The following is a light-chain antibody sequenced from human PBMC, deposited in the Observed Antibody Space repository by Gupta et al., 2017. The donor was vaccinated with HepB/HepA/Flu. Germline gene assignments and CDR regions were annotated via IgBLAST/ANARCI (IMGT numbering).Light chain of an antibody. V-gene: IGKV1-39*01. J-gene: IGKJ2*03. CDR1: QSISSY. CDR3: QQSDSTRS. Sequence: DIQMTQSPSSLSASVGDRVTITCRASQSISSYLNWYQQKPGKAPKLLIYAASSLTSGFPSKFSGSGAGTDFTLTISSLQPEDFATYYCQQSDSTRSFGQWTKLEIK. CDR2: AAS.